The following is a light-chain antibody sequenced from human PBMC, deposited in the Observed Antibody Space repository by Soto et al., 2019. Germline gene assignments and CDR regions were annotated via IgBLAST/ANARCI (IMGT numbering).Light chain of an antibody. Sequence: EIELTQSPVPLSLSPGDSATVSSRASQSLISVQLAWYQLEPGQAARLLIHDASSRATGISDSFTGSGSATDFTLTITTLEPEDFAVYYCQQYGSSPRTFGLGTNVDIK. CDR3: QQYGSSPRT. J-gene: IGKJ1*01. CDR2: DAS. CDR1: QSLISVQ. V-gene: IGKV3-20*01.